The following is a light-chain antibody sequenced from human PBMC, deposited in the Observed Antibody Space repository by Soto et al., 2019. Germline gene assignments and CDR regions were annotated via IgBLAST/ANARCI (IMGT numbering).Light chain of an antibody. V-gene: IGLV1-44*01. CDR2: TNN. CDR3: AAWDDSLNGPV. Sequence: QSVLTQPPSASGAPGQRVTISCSGSSSTIGRNTVNCYRQLPGTAPKLLIFTNNQRPSGVPDRFSGSKSGTSASLAISGLQSEDEADYYCAAWDDSLNGPVFGGGTKLTVL. J-gene: IGLJ2*01. CDR1: SSTIGRNT.